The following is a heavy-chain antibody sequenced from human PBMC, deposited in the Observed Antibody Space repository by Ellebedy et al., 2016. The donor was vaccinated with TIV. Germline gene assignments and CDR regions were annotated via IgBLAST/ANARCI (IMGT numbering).Heavy chain of an antibody. D-gene: IGHD3-16*01. CDR3: ARQIEYTHVMTPYES. V-gene: IGHV1-69*02. CDR2: IIPILALP. Sequence: SVKVSCKASGGTFTTDIFNWVRQAPGQGLEWMGRIIPILALPNYALIFQARVTITADKSTTTAYMELSSLTSEDTAVYYCARQIEYTHVMTPYESWGQGTLVTVSS. CDR1: GGTFTTDI. J-gene: IGHJ5*01.